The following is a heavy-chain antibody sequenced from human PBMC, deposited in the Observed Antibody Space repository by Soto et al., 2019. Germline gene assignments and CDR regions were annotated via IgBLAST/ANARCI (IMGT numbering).Heavy chain of an antibody. CDR2: SGRVGET. V-gene: IGHV3-13*01. J-gene: IGHJ4*02. CDR1: GLTLSAYD. CDR3: ARRYCSDGNCAGIGFDY. D-gene: IGHD2-15*01. Sequence: EVQLVESGGGLVQPGGPLRLSCAASGLTLSAYDMHWVRQATGKGLEWVSASGRVGETYYSDSVKGRFTISSEGAQNSLYPQRNSLRAGDTAVYYCARRYCSDGNCAGIGFDYWGQGSLVTVSS.